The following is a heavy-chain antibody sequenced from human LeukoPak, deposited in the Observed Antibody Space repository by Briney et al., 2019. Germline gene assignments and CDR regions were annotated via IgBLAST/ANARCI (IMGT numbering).Heavy chain of an antibody. D-gene: IGHD3-9*01. V-gene: IGHV3-7*01. CDR1: GFTLSHYW. CDR2: IKQDGTER. Sequence: GGSLRLSCEASGFTLSHYWMRWVRQAPGMGLEWVANIKQDGTERKYVGSVKGRFTISRDNARDSVYLQMNSVRAEDTAVYYCLRDLWGRYCDETTCRDGFDIWGQGTMVTVSS. J-gene: IGHJ3*02. CDR3: LRDLWGRYCDETTCRDGFDI.